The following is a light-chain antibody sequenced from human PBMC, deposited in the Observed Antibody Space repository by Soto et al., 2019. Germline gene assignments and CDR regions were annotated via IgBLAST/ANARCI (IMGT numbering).Light chain of an antibody. V-gene: IGKV3-20*01. CDR3: HHYGTSPT. J-gene: IGKJ5*01. CDR1: QSVSSNF. CDR2: GAS. Sequence: EIVLTQSPGTLSLSPGGRTTLSCRASQSVSSNFLDWYQQKPGQAPRLLIYGASSRATGIPDRFSGSGSGTDFTLTISRLEPADFAVYFCHHYGTSPTFGQGTRLEIK.